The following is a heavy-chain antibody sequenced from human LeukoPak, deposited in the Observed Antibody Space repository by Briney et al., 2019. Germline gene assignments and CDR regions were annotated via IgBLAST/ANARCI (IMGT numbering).Heavy chain of an antibody. CDR1: GSTFSIYG. D-gene: IGHD6-13*01. V-gene: IGHV3-30*02. J-gene: IGHJ4*02. CDR2: IRYDGSYK. CDR3: AKATQQLVRKLYFDY. Sequence: GGSLRLSCAASGSTFSIYGMHWVRQAPGKGLEWVAFIRYDGSYKYYADSVKGRFTISRDNSKNTLFLQMNSLRAEDTAVYYCAKATQQLVRKLYFDYWGQGTLVTVSS.